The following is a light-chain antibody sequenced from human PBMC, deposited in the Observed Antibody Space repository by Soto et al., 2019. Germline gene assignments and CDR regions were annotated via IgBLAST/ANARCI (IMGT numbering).Light chain of an antibody. CDR3: MQALQSPPT. CDR2: LAS. CDR1: QSLLHSNGYNY. Sequence: DIVMTQSPLSLPVTPGEPASISCRSSQSLLHSNGYNYLDWYLQKPGQSPQLLIYLASSRSSVVPDRFSSSGSGTDFTPRISRVETEDVGVYYCMQALQSPPTFGQGTKLEIK. J-gene: IGKJ2*01. V-gene: IGKV2-28*01.